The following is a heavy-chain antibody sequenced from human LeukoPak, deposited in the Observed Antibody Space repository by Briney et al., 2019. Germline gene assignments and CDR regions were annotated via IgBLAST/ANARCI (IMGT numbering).Heavy chain of an antibody. CDR1: GVSTTNGIYY. V-gene: IGHV4-39*01. CDR3: ARHAEYNSGWHFYLDH. J-gene: IGHJ4*02. D-gene: IGHD6-19*01. Sequence: SETLSLTCTVSGVSTTNGIYYWAWIRQPPGKGLEWIGSVHNVGSTYYNLSLRSRVTMSIDTSKNQFSLRLNSVTAADTAVYYCARHAEYNSGWHFYLDHWGQGILVSVSS. CDR2: VHNVGST.